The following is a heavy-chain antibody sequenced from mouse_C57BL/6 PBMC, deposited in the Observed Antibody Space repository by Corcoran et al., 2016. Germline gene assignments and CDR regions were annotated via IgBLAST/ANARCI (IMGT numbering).Heavy chain of an antibody. D-gene: IGHD1-1*01. Sequence: EVQLQQSGPELVKPGASVKISCKASGYTFTDYYMNWVKQSHGKSLEWIGDINPNNGGTSYNQKFKGKATLTVDKSSSTAYMELRSLTSEDSAVYYCARGDYYGSSRYYAMDYWGQGTSVTVSS. V-gene: IGHV1-26*01. CDR3: ARGDYYGSSRYYAMDY. CDR1: GYTFTDYY. J-gene: IGHJ4*01. CDR2: INPNNGGT.